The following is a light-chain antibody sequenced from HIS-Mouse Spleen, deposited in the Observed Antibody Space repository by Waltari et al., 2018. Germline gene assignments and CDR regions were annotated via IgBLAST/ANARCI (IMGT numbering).Light chain of an antibody. CDR1: NIGSKS. Sequence: SYVLTQPPSVSVAPGKTARITCGGNNIGSKSVHWYQQKPGQAPVLVVYDDSCRPSGIPERFPGSNSGNTATLTISSVEAGDEADYYCQVWDSSSDHVVFGGGTKLTVL. V-gene: IGLV3-21*03. CDR3: QVWDSSSDHVV. CDR2: DDS. J-gene: IGLJ2*01.